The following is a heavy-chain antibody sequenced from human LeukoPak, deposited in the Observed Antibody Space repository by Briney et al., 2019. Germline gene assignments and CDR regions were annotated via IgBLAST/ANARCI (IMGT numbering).Heavy chain of an antibody. Sequence: GGSLRLSCEASGFTFSSCAMNWVRQAPGKGLEWVSAISGKGADTYYADSVKGRVTISRDNSKNTLYLQMNSLRAEDTALYYCAKAYSSSWADFDYWGQGTLVTVSS. D-gene: IGHD6-13*01. CDR3: AKAYSSSWADFDY. J-gene: IGHJ4*02. CDR2: ISGKGADT. V-gene: IGHV3-23*01. CDR1: GFTFSSCA.